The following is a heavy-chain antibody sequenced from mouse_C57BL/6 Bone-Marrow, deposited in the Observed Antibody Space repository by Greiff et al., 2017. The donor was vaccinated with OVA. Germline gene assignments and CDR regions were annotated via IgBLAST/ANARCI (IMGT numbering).Heavy chain of an antibody. CDR1: GYTFTGYW. D-gene: IGHD1-1*01. V-gene: IGHV1-9*01. J-gene: IGHJ2*01. CDR2: ILPGSGST. Sequence: VQLQQSGAELMKPGASVKLSCKATGYTFTGYWIEWVKQRPGHGLEWIGEILPGSGSTNYNEKFKGKATFTADTSSNTAYMQLSSLTTEDSAIYYCARDPHFYYGSSYDCFDYWGQGTTLTVSS. CDR3: ARDPHFYYGSSYDCFDY.